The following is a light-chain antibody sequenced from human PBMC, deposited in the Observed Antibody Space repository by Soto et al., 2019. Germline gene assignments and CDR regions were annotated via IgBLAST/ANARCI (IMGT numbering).Light chain of an antibody. CDR1: QNVSSN. Sequence: EIVMTQSPATLSVSPGERATLSCRASQNVSSNLAWYQQKPVQTPRLLIYGASTRATGIPARFSGSGSGTEFTLTISSLQSEDFAVYYCQQYNNWPPAFGQGTKVEIK. CDR3: QQYNNWPPA. J-gene: IGKJ1*01. CDR2: GAS. V-gene: IGKV3-15*01.